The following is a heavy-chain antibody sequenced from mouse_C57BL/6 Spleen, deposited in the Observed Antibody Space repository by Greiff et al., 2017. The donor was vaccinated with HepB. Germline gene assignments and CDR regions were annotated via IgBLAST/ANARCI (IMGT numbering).Heavy chain of an antibody. D-gene: IGHD2-5*01. J-gene: IGHJ4*01. CDR3: ARAGDYSNLYAMDY. CDR1: GFTFSDYG. CDR2: ISSGSSTI. V-gene: IGHV5-17*01. Sequence: EVKVVESGGGLVKPGGSLKLSCAASGFTFSDYGMHWVRQAPEKGLEWVAYISSGSSTIYYADTVKGRFTISRDNAKNTLCLQMTSLRSEDTAMYYCARAGDYSNLYAMDYWGQGTSVTVSS.